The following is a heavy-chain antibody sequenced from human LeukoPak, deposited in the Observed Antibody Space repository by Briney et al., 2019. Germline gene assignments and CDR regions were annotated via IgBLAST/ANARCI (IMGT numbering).Heavy chain of an antibody. CDR2: INPNSGGT. V-gene: IGHV1-2*02. CDR3: ARGPAY. J-gene: IGHJ4*02. Sequence: ASVKVSCKASGSTFSSYAISWVRQAPGQGLEWMGWINPNSGGTNYAQKFQGRVTMTRDTSISTAYMELSRLRSDDTAVYYCARGPAYWGQGTLVTVSS. CDR1: GSTFSSYA.